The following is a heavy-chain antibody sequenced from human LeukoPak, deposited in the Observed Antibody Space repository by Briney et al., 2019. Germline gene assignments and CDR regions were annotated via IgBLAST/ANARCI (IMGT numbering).Heavy chain of an antibody. CDR1: GYSFSGYF. V-gene: IGHV1-2*06. CDR3: ATHRMHTAVVIMAF. J-gene: IGHJ4*02. Sequence: ASVKVSCEVSGYSFSGYFVHWVREAPGQGLEWMGRINPSRGVTNYAQKFQGRVTLTRDTSINTAYMELSSLTFDDTAVYYCATHRMHTAVVIMAFWGQGTPVTVSS. CDR2: INPSRGVT. D-gene: IGHD3-3*01.